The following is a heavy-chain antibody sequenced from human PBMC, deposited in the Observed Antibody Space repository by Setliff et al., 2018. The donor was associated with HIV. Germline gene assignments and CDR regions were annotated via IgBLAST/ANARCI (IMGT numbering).Heavy chain of an antibody. CDR2: IHHSGST. Sequence: PSETLSLTCTVYGDSVSDYYWSWIRQTPGKGLEWIGEIHHSGSTNYNPSLQSRVTMSVDTSKNQFSLNLSSVTAADTAVYYCVRFYLHYYLDVWGKGTTVTVSS. CDR3: VRFYLHYYLDV. J-gene: IGHJ6*03. D-gene: IGHD3-10*01. CDR1: GDSVSDYY. V-gene: IGHV4-34*01.